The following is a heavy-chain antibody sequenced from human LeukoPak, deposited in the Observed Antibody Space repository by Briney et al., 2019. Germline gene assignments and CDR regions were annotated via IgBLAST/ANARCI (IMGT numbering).Heavy chain of an antibody. Sequence: GGSLRLSCAASGFXFSTSSINWVRQTPGKGREWVSSISSSSSFTYYADSLKGRFTISRDNAKNSLYLQMDSLRAEDTAVYYCARDDGSGYYFDYWGQGTLVTVSS. J-gene: IGHJ4*02. CDR1: GFXFSTSS. CDR2: ISSSSSFT. V-gene: IGHV3-21*01. CDR3: ARDDGSGYYFDY. D-gene: IGHD3-22*01.